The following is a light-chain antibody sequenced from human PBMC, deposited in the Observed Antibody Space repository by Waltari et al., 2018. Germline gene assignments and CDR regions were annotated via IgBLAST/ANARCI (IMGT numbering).Light chain of an antibody. V-gene: IGLV1-44*01. J-gene: IGLJ1*01. CDR2: SNN. CDR1: SSNIGSNT. Sequence: ASASGTPGQRVTISCSGSSSNIGSNTVTWYQQLPGTAPKLLIYSNNQRPSGVPDRFSGSKSGTSASLAISGLQSEDEADYYCAAWDDSLNGLYVFGTGTKVTVL. CDR3: AAWDDSLNGLYV.